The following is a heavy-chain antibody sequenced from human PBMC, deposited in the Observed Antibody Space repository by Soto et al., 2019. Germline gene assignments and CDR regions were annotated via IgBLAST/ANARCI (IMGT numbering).Heavy chain of an antibody. CDR3: AKSLWDTSGWKTDY. Sequence: QVQLQESGPGLVKPSETLSLTCTVSGDSISSLYWSWIRQPPGKGLEWIGYIYYSGSINYNPSLKSRVTISVDPCKNQFSLRLSSVTAADTAVYYCAKSLWDTSGWKTDYWGQGTLVTVSS. J-gene: IGHJ4*02. CDR2: IYYSGSI. D-gene: IGHD6-19*01. CDR1: GDSISSLY. V-gene: IGHV4-59*01.